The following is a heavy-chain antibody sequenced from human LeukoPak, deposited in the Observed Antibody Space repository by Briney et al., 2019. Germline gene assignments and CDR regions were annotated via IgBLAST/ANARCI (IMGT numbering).Heavy chain of an antibody. J-gene: IGHJ6*03. CDR3: ARLEGFGEDDYYMDV. V-gene: IGHV4-61*02. D-gene: IGHD3-10*01. Sequence: SQTLFLTCTVSGGPISSGSYYWSWIRQPAGKGLEWIGRIYTSGSTNYNPSLKSRVTISVDTSKNQFSLKLSSVTAADTAVYYCARLEGFGEDDYYMDVWGKGTTVTVSS. CDR2: IYTSGST. CDR1: GGPISSGSYY.